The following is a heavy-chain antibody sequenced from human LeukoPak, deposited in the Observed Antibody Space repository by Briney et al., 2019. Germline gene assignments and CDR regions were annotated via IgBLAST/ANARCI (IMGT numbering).Heavy chain of an antibody. J-gene: IGHJ5*02. V-gene: IGHV4-34*01. CDR1: IDSFSNYH. Sequence: PSESLSLTCAVYIDSFSNYHWNWIRQTPAKGMEWIGEVNESGGTNISPSLRSRVILSVDTSKNQFSLKLISVTVADTAIYYCARGQGATVPQVGKNWFDPWGQGTRVTVSS. CDR3: ARGQGATVPQVGKNWFDP. D-gene: IGHD1-26*01. CDR2: VNESGGT.